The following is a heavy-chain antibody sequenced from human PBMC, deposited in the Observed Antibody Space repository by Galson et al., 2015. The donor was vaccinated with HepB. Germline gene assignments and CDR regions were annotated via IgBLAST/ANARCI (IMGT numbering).Heavy chain of an antibody. J-gene: IGHJ4*02. CDR1: GGSISSYY. Sequence: LSLTCTVSGGSISSYYWSRIRQPAGKGLEWIGRIYTSGSTNYNPSLKSRVTTSVDTSKNQFSLKLSSVTAADTAVYYCAKDRRFDCSSTSCYTGVFGYWGQGTLVTVSS. CDR3: AKDRRFDCSSTSCYTGVFGY. D-gene: IGHD2-2*02. CDR2: IYTSGST. V-gene: IGHV4-4*07.